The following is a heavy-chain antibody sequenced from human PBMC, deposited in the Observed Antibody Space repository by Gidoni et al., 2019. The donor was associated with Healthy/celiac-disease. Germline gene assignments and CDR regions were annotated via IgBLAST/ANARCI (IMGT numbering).Heavy chain of an antibody. Sequence: EVQLLESGGVLVQPGGSLRLSCPASGFTFSRYAMSLVRQAQGKGLEWVSAISGSGGSTYYADTVKGRFTIYRDNSKNTLYLQMNSLRAEDTAVYYCAKDLLVFCYYGSGSYYNCGMDVWGQGTTVTVSS. D-gene: IGHD3-10*01. J-gene: IGHJ6*01. CDR2: ISGSGGST. CDR3: AKDLLVFCYYGSGSYYNCGMDV. V-gene: IGHV3-23*01. CDR1: GFTFSRYA.